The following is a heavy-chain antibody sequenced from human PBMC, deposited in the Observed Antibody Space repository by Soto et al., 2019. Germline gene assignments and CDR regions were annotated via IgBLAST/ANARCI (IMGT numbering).Heavy chain of an antibody. V-gene: IGHV4-34*01. D-gene: IGHD3-9*01. CDR2: INHSGST. CDR3: ARIKLNYDILTGYRGNWFDP. Sequence: SETLSLTCAVYGGSFSGYYWSWIRQPPGKGLEWIGEINHSGSTNYNPSLKSRVTISVDTSKNQFSLKLSSVTAADTAVYYCARIKLNYDILTGYRGNWFDPWGQGTLVTVSS. CDR1: GGSFSGYY. J-gene: IGHJ5*02.